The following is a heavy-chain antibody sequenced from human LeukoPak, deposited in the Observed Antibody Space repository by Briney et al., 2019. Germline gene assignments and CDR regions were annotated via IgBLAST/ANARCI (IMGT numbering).Heavy chain of an antibody. D-gene: IGHD1-14*01. CDR1: GFRFSDFL. Sequence: GGSLRLSCTASGFRFSDFLIHWVRQAPGKGLAWVSRIDNDGSDTIFADSVKGRFTLSRDNAKNTVYLQMNSLRAEDTAVYYCARGGFHHGFDIWGQGTMVTVS. J-gene: IGHJ3*02. CDR2: IDNDGSDT. CDR3: ARGGFHHGFDI. V-gene: IGHV3-74*01.